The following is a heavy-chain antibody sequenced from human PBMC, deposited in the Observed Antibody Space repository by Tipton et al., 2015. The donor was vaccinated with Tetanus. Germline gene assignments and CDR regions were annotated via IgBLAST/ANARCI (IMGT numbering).Heavy chain of an antibody. CDR1: GDSLSNGDYY. CDR2: IYYSGST. J-gene: IGHJ6*02. V-gene: IGHV4-30-4*01. Sequence: RSLRLSCTVSGDSLSNGDYYWSWIRQPPGKGLESIGYIYYSGSTYYNPSLKSRVTISVDTSKNQFSLRLSSVTAADTAVYYCARDHGITWGGMGYYYGMDVGGQGTTVTVSS. D-gene: IGHD3-16*01. CDR3: ARDHGITWGGMGYYYGMDV.